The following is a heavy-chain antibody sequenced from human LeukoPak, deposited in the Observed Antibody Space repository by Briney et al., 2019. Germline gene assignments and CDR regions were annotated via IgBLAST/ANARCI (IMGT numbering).Heavy chain of an antibody. Sequence: PGGSLRLSCAASGFTFSSSAMSWVRQAPGKGLEGVSSLSGSGGSTYYADSVKGRFTISRDNSKNTLYLQMNSLRAEDTAVYYCAKGPLLWDWGQGTLVTVSS. CDR2: LSGSGGST. D-gene: IGHD2/OR15-2a*01. V-gene: IGHV3-23*01. CDR1: GFTFSSSA. J-gene: IGHJ4*02. CDR3: AKGPLLWD.